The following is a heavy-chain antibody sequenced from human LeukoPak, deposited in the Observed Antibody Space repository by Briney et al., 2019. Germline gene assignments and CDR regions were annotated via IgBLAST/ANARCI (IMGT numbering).Heavy chain of an antibody. D-gene: IGHD1-26*01. V-gene: IGHV1-24*01. CDR3: AADRGDYSGSYWTAFDI. CDR1: EYTLTVLS. Sequence: GASVKVSCKVSEYTLTVLSMHWVRQAPGKGLEWLGGFDPEDGEIIYAQKFQGRVTMSDDTSTDTAYMELGSLRSDDTAVYYCAADRGDYSGSYWTAFDIWGHGTMVTVSS. CDR2: FDPEDGEI. J-gene: IGHJ3*02.